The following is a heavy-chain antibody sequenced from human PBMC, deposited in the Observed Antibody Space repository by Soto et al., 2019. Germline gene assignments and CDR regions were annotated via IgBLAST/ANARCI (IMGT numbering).Heavy chain of an antibody. V-gene: IGHV4-30-4*01. CDR2: IYYSGST. CDR3: ARDSIAAADDY. D-gene: IGHD6-13*01. CDR1: GGSISSGDYY. Sequence: KPSETLSLTCTVSGGSISSGDYYWSWIRQPPGKGLEWIGYIYYSGSTYYNPSLKSRVTISVDTSKNQFSLKLSSVTAADTAVYYCARDSIAAADDYWGQGTLVTVSS. J-gene: IGHJ4*02.